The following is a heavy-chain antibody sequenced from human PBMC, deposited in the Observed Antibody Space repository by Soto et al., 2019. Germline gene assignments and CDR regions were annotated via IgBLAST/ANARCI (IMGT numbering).Heavy chain of an antibody. V-gene: IGHV3-21*01. CDR2: ISSSSSYI. Sequence: PGGSLRLSCAASGFTFSSYSMNWVRQAPGKGLEWVSSISSSSSYIYYADSVKGRFTISRDNAKNSLYLQMNSLRAEDTAVYYCARVGTYYDFWSGYYPSYYFDYWGQGTLVTVSS. D-gene: IGHD3-3*01. J-gene: IGHJ4*02. CDR1: GFTFSSYS. CDR3: ARVGTYYDFWSGYYPSYYFDY.